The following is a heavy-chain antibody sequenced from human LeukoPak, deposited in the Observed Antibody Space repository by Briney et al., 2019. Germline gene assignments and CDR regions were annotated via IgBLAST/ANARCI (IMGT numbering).Heavy chain of an antibody. CDR1: EFTLSRYW. CDR3: ARGRSYALDAFDI. J-gene: IGHJ3*02. CDR2: IKQDGSEK. D-gene: IGHD3-16*01. V-gene: IGHV3-7*05. Sequence: GGSLRLSCAASEFTLSRYWMSWVRQAPGKGLEWVANIKQDGSEKNYVDSVRGRFTISRDNARNSLHLQMNSLRAEDTAVFYCARGRSYALDAFDIWGQGTMVTVSS.